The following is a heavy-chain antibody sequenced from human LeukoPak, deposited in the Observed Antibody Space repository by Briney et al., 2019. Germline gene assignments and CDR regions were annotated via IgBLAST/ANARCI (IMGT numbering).Heavy chain of an antibody. CDR3: SRSPDYYDSSGYYYIRVFDY. CDR1: GGSISSSSYY. Sequence: SETLSLTCTVSGGSISSSSYYWGWIRQPPGKGLEWIGSIYSSGSTYYNPSLKSRVTISVDTSKNQFSLKLSSVTAADTAVYYCSRSPDYYDSSGYYYIRVFDYWGQGTLVTVSS. V-gene: IGHV4-39*01. J-gene: IGHJ4*02. D-gene: IGHD3-22*01. CDR2: IYSSGST.